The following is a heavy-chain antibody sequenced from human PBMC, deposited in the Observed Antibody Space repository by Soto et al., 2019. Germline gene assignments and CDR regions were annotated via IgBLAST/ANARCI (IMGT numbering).Heavy chain of an antibody. CDR2: INAGNGNT. V-gene: IGHV1-3*01. J-gene: IGHJ4*02. Sequence: ASVKVSCKASGYTFTSYAMHWVRQAPGQRLEWMGWINAGNGNTKYSQKFQGRVTITRDTSASTAYMELSSLRSEDTAVYYCARGGYYDFWSGYSGDQYQLRCDYWGQGTLVTVSS. D-gene: IGHD3-3*01. CDR1: GYTFTSYA. CDR3: ARGGYYDFWSGYSGDQYQLRCDY.